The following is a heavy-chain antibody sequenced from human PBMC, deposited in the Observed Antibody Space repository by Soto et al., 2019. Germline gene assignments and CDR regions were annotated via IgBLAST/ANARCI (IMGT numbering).Heavy chain of an antibody. CDR2: IGHNGVNS. J-gene: IGHJ4*02. CDR3: ARDDLYDDNGLEE. CDR1: GFSFSSHG. Sequence: QLHLVESGGGVIQPGRSLRLSCAASGFSFSSHGMHWVRQAPGQGLEWVAVIGHNGVNSFYSDSVKGRFTISRDNSNNILYLQMNSLRVEDTALYYRARDDLYDDNGLEEWGQGTLVTVTS. D-gene: IGHD4-17*01. V-gene: IGHV3-33*01.